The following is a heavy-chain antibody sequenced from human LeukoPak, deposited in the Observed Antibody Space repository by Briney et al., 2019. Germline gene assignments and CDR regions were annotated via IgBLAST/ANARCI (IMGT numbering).Heavy chain of an antibody. D-gene: IGHD3-10*01. CDR3: GRWGVNAGLDR. V-gene: IGHV3-7*01. CDR2: IWPDGSDK. Sequence: PRGSLRLSCAASGFTFSDYWMAWVRQAPGEGLEWVANIWPDGSDKYHVDSVRGRFTITRDNAQNSLNLQMNSLRAEDSGVYYCGRWGVNAGLDRWGQGTLVIVSS. CDR1: GFTFSDYW. J-gene: IGHJ5*02.